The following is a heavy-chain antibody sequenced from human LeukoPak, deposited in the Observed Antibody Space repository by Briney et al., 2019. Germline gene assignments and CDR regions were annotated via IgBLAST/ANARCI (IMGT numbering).Heavy chain of an antibody. Sequence: GSLRLSCAGSGFIFSDFWMTWVRQTPGKGLEWVANIKEDGTEKNLVDSVKGRFTISRDNTKNLLFLEMNNLRGDDTAIYYCVRESRPGGAMGLYHNLDYWGQGTLVAVSS. CDR2: IKEDGTEK. CDR1: GFIFSDFW. CDR3: VRESRPGGAMGLYHNLDY. D-gene: IGHD1-1*01. J-gene: IGHJ4*02. V-gene: IGHV3-7*01.